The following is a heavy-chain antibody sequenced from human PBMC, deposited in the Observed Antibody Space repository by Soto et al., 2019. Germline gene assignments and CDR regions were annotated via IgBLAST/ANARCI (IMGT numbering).Heavy chain of an antibody. CDR3: ARVMIAVATSYYYYGMDV. CDR1: GGTFSSYA. D-gene: IGHD3-22*01. Sequence: QVQLVQSGAEVKKPGSSVKVSCKASGGTFSSYAISWVRQAPGQGLEWMGGIIPIFGTANYAQKFQGRVTITADEXTXTXXMELRSLRSEDTAVYYCARVMIAVATSYYYYGMDVWGQGTTVTVSS. J-gene: IGHJ6*01. V-gene: IGHV1-69*12. CDR2: IIPIFGTA.